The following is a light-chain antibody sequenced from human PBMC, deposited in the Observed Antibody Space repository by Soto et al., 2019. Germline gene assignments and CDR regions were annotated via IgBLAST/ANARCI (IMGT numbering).Light chain of an antibody. CDR2: GAS. Sequence: EIVMTQSPVTLSLSPGDRATLSCRASQSLSNTYISWYQQKPGQAPRPLIYGASTRATGIPARFSGSGSGTDFTLTISSLQPEDFALYYCHQDFDLPLTFGGGTKVEIK. J-gene: IGKJ4*01. CDR1: QSLSNTY. CDR3: HQDFDLPLT. V-gene: IGKV3D-7*01.